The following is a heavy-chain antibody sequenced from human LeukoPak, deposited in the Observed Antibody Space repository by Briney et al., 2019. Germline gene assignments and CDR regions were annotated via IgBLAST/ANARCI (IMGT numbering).Heavy chain of an antibody. V-gene: IGHV3-7*01. CDR1: GFTFSSYA. CDR2: IRQDGSEK. CDR3: AKGSSRPPNAFDI. J-gene: IGHJ3*02. D-gene: IGHD6-6*01. Sequence: GRSLRLSCAASGFTFSSYAMHWVRQAPGKGLEWVASIRQDGSEKHYVDSVEGRFTISRDNAKNSLHLQMNSLRAEDTAVYYCAKGSSRPPNAFDIWGQGTLVTASS.